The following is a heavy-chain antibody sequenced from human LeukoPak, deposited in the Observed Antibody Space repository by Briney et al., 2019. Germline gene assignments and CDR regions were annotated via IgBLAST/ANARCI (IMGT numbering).Heavy chain of an antibody. Sequence: GGSLRLSCAASGFTFSSYSMNWVRQAPGKGLEWVSSISSSSSYIYYADSVKGRFTISRDNAKNSLYLQMNSLRAEDTAVYYCARDIGRDCSGGSCYSKDGLFDPWGQGTLVTVSS. CDR2: ISSSSSYI. J-gene: IGHJ5*02. CDR3: ARDIGRDCSGGSCYSKDGLFDP. D-gene: IGHD2-15*01. CDR1: GFTFSSYS. V-gene: IGHV3-21*01.